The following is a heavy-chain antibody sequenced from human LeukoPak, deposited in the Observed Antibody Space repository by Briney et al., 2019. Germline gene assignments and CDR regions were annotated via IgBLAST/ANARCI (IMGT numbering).Heavy chain of an antibody. V-gene: IGHV3-53*05. J-gene: IGHJ5*02. CDR2: IYSGGST. CDR1: GFSFSSYG. CDR3: ARALRYCSGGSCYSDWFDP. Sequence: GRSLRLSCAASGFSFSSYGMTWVRQAPGKGLEWVSVIYSGGSTYYADSVKGRFTISRDNSKNTLYLQMNSLRAEDTAVYYCARALRYCSGGSCYSDWFDPWGQGTLVTVSS. D-gene: IGHD2-15*01.